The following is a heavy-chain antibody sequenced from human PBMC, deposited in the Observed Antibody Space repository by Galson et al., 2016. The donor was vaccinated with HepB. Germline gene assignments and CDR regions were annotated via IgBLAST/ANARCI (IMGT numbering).Heavy chain of an antibody. V-gene: IGHV3-30*18. CDR2: ISYDGSDK. J-gene: IGHJ6*02. CDR1: GFTFSSYG. CDR3: AKDRRYYDSSGYFWEGYYYDGMDV. Sequence: SLRLSCAASGFTFSSYGMHWVRQAPGKGLEWVAVISYDGSDKYYADSVKGRFTISRDNSKNTLYLQMNSLRPEDTDVSYCAKDRRYYDSSGYFWEGYYYDGMDVWGQGTTVTVSS. D-gene: IGHD3-22*01.